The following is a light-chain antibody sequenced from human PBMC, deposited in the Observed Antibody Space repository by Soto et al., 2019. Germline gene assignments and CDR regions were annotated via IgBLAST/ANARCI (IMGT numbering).Light chain of an antibody. CDR3: QQYGSSPPTFRPLYT. J-gene: IGKJ2*01. V-gene: IGKV3-20*01. Sequence: EIVLTQSPGTLSLSPGERATLSCRASQSVSSSYLAWYQQKPGQAPRLLIYGASSRATGIPDRFSGSGSGTDFTLTISRLEPEDFAVYYCQQYGSSPPTFRPLYTFGQGTKLEIK. CDR2: GAS. CDR1: QSVSSSY.